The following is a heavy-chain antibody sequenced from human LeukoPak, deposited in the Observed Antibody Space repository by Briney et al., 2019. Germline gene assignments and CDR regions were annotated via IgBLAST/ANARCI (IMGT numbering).Heavy chain of an antibody. CDR1: GFTFCSYA. Sequence: GTLSLYCAASGFTFCSYAMSWVRPAPGQGLEWVSAISGSGGSTYYPDSVKGRFTITRDNSKNTLYLQMNRLRAEDTAVYYCANDSVPVAAEGVFDYWGQGPLVTVSS. J-gene: IGHJ4*02. CDR3: ANDSVPVAAEGVFDY. D-gene: IGHD2-2*01. CDR2: ISGSGGST. V-gene: IGHV3-23*01.